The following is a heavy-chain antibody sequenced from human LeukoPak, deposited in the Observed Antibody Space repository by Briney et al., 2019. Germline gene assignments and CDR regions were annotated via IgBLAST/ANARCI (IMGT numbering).Heavy chain of an antibody. J-gene: IGHJ4*02. V-gene: IGHV4-39*02. CDR1: GGSISSGGYY. D-gene: IGHD4-23*01. CDR2: IYYSGST. CDR3: ARDDGIGGPFDY. Sequence: SETLSLTCTVSGGSISSGGYYWSWIRQHPGKGLEWIGSIYYSGSTYYNPSLKSRVTISVDTSKNQFSLKLSSVTAADTAVYHCARDDGIGGPFDYWGQGTLVTVSS.